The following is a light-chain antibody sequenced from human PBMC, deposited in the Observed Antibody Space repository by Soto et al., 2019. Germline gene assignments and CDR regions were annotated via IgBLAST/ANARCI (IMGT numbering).Light chain of an antibody. Sequence: EIVMTQSPLTLPVTPGEPASISCRSSQSLLYNNTYNYLDWYVQKPGQSPQLLIYFGSNRTPGVPDRFSGSGSGTDFTLKINRVEAEDFGTYYCMQALQSLTFGQGTRLEIK. CDR1: QSLLYNNTYNY. V-gene: IGKV2-28*01. CDR3: MQALQSLT. CDR2: FGS. J-gene: IGKJ5*01.